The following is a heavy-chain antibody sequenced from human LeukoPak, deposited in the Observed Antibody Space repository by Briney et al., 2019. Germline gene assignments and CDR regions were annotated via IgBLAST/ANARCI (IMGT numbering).Heavy chain of an antibody. CDR1: GGSISSGSYY. Sequence: SETLSLTCTVSGGSISSGSYYWSWIRQPAGKGLEWIGRIYTSGSTNYNPSLKSRVTISVDTSKNQFSLKLSSVTAADTAVYYCARGAPNYYGSGSYYTPDFDYWGQGTLVTVSS. CDR3: ARGAPNYYGSGSYYTPDFDY. J-gene: IGHJ4*02. D-gene: IGHD3-10*01. V-gene: IGHV4-61*02. CDR2: IYTSGST.